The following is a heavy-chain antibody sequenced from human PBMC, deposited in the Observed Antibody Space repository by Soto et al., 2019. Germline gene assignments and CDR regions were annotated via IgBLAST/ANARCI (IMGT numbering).Heavy chain of an antibody. J-gene: IGHJ4*02. V-gene: IGHV4-30-2*01. CDR2: IYHSGST. Sequence: PSETLSLTCAVYGGSFSGYSWSWIRQPPGKGLEWIGYIYHSGSTYYNPSLKSRVTISVDRSKNQFSLKLSSVTAADTAVYYCARGYDSSGFTIPYFDYWGQGTLVTVSS. CDR3: ARGYDSSGFTIPYFDY. CDR1: GGSFSGYS. D-gene: IGHD3-22*01.